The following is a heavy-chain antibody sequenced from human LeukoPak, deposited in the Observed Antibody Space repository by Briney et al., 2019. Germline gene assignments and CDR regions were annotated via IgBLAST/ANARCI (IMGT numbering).Heavy chain of an antibody. CDR2: ISAYNGNT. CDR1: GYTFTSYG. J-gene: IGHJ6*03. CDR3: ARGVVVPAAPYYYYYMDV. Sequence: ASVKVSCKASGYTFTSYGISWVQQAPGQRLEWMGWISAYNGNTNYAQKLQSRVTMTTDTSTSTAYMELRSLRSEDTAVYYCARGVVVPAAPYYYYYMDVWGKGTTVTVSS. V-gene: IGHV1-18*01. D-gene: IGHD2-2*01.